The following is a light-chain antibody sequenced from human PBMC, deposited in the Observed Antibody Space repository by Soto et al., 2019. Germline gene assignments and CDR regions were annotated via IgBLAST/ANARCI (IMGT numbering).Light chain of an antibody. V-gene: IGKV3-15*01. CDR2: GAS. CDR3: LQYDNWPPLT. Sequence: EIVMTQSPATLSVSPGERATLSCRASQSVSSNLAWYQQKPGQAPRLLIYGASTRATGSPARFSGSGSGTEFTLTIGSVQSEDFAVYYCLQYDNWPPLTFGGGTKVEIK. CDR1: QSVSSN. J-gene: IGKJ4*01.